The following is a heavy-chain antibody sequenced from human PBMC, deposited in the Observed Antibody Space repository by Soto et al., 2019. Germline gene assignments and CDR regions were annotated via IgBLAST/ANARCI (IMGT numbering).Heavy chain of an antibody. CDR2: INPNSGGT. J-gene: IGHJ4*02. V-gene: IGHV1-2*02. Sequence: QVQLVQSGAEVKKPGASVKVSCKASGYTFTGYYMHWVRQAPGQGLEWMGWINPNSGGTNYAQKIQGRVTMSRETSISPGYMVLSRLISDDTAVYYCARDHGSGWSYYFDYWGQGSLVAVSS. CDR3: ARDHGSGWSYYFDY. CDR1: GYTFTGYY. D-gene: IGHD6-19*01.